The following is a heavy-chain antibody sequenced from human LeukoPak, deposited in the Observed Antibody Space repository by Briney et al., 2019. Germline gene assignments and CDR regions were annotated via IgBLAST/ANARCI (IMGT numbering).Heavy chain of an antibody. CDR1: GGSISSSSYY. CDR3: ARRRGSGWYGETYYFDY. Sequence: SETLSLTCTVSGGSISSSSYYWGWIRQPPGKGLEWIGSIYYSGSTYYNPSLKSRVTISVDTSKNQFSLKLSSVTAADTAVYYCARRRGSGWYGETYYFDYWGQGTLVTVSS. D-gene: IGHD6-19*01. J-gene: IGHJ4*02. V-gene: IGHV4-39*01. CDR2: IYYSGST.